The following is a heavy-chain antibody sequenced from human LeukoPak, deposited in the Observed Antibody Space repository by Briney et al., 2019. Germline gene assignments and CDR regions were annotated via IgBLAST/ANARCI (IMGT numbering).Heavy chain of an antibody. V-gene: IGHV3-23*01. D-gene: IGHD6-19*01. CDR3: AKDQGQWLVRDAFDI. CDR1: GFTFSSYA. Sequence: GSLRLSCAASGFTFSSYAMSWVRQAPGKGLEWVSTISNSDGSTYYADSVKGRFTISRDNSENTLYLQMNSLRVEDTAVYYCAKDQGQWLVRDAFDIWGQGTMVTVSS. J-gene: IGHJ3*02. CDR2: ISNSDGST.